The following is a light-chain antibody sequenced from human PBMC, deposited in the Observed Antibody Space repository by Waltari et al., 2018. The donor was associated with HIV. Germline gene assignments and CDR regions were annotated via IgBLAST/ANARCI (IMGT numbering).Light chain of an antibody. CDR1: SSDITSHKY. Sequence: QSALTQPASVSGSPGQSITISCTGASSDITSHKYVSWYQHHPGKAPKLIIYDVTNRPAGVSYRFSGSKSGNTASLTISGLQAEDEADYCCTSFTSSSTYVFGTGTTVTVL. CDR3: TSFTSSSTYV. V-gene: IGLV2-14*03. CDR2: DVT. J-gene: IGLJ1*01.